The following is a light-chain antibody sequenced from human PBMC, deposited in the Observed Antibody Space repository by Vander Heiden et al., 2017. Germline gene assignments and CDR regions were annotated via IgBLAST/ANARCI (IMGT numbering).Light chain of an antibody. CDR3: QQYNNWHT. J-gene: IGKJ3*01. V-gene: IGKV3-15*01. Sequence: EIVMTPSPATLSVSPGERATLSCRASQSVSSNLAWYQQKPGQAPRLLIYGASTRATGIPARFSGSGSGTEFTLTISSLQSEDFAVYYCQQYNNWHTFGPGTKVDIK. CDR1: QSVSSN. CDR2: GAS.